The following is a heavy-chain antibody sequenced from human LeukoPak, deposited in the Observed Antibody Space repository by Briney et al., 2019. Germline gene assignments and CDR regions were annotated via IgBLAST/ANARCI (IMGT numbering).Heavy chain of an antibody. V-gene: IGHV1-2*06. CDR1: GYTFTGYY. Sequence: ASVKVSCKASGYTFTGYYMHWVRQAPGQGLEWMGRINPNSGGTNYAQKFQGRVTITRDTSASTAYMELSSLRSEDTAVYYCATGRSGCFSYWGQGTLVTVSS. CDR3: ATGRSGCFSY. CDR2: INPNSGGT. J-gene: IGHJ4*02. D-gene: IGHD6-19*01.